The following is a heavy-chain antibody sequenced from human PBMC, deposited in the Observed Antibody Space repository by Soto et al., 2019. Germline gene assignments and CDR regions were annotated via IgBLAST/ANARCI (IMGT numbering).Heavy chain of an antibody. Sequence: ASVKVSCKASGYTFTSYGISWVRQAPGQGLEWMGWISAYNGNTSYAQKLQGRVTMTTDTSTSTAYMELRSLRSDDTAVYYCARGAHRFRRVNYYYYYMLVWGKGTTVTVFS. V-gene: IGHV1-18*01. D-gene: IGHD3-10*01. CDR1: GYTFTSYG. CDR3: ARGAHRFRRVNYYYYYMLV. J-gene: IGHJ6*03. CDR2: ISAYNGNT.